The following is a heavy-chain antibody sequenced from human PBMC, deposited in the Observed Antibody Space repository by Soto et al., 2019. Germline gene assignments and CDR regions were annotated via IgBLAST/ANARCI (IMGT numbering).Heavy chain of an antibody. CDR2: IYYSGSA. CDR1: GGSVSSGSYY. D-gene: IGHD1-1*01. Sequence: SETLSLTCTVSGGSVSSGSYYWSWIRQPPGKGLEWIGYIYYSGSANYNPSLKSRVTISVDTSKNQFSLKLSSVTAADTAVYYCARTGANWNPKGYYFDYWGQG. J-gene: IGHJ4*02. CDR3: ARTGANWNPKGYYFDY. V-gene: IGHV4-61*01.